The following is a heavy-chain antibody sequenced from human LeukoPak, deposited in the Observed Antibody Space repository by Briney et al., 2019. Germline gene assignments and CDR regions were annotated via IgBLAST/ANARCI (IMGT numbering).Heavy chain of an antibody. J-gene: IGHJ4*02. V-gene: IGHV3-23*01. CDR3: ADPPNADY. CDR1: GFTFSNYA. D-gene: IGHD4/OR15-4a*01. CDR2: IGGSDGRT. Sequence: PGGSLRLSCAASGFTFSNYAMSWVRQAPGKGLEWVSSIGGSDGRTYYAESVQGRFTISRDNSKKTLYLQMNSLRVEDTAVYFCADPPNADYWDQGTLVTVSS.